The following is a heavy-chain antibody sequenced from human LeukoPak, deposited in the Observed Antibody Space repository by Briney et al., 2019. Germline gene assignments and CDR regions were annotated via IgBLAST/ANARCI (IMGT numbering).Heavy chain of an antibody. CDR1: GFTVSRNY. CDR2: TYSGGST. CDR3: ARLRAPASFAFDL. V-gene: IGHV3-53*04. J-gene: IGHJ3*01. Sequence: GGSLRLSCAASGFTVSRNYMSWVRQAPGKGLEWVSVTYSGGSTYYADSVKGRFTISRHNSKNTVFLQMNSLRPEDTAVYYCARLRAPASFAFDLWGQGTMVTVSS. D-gene: IGHD2-2*01.